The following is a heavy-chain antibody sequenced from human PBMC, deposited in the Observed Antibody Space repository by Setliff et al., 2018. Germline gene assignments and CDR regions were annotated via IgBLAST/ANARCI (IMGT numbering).Heavy chain of an antibody. V-gene: IGHV5-51*01. D-gene: IGHD1-26*01. J-gene: IGHJ3*01. Sequence: GESLKISCQGFGFIFTNYWIAWVRQMPGKGLEYMGIIYSHDSNTMYSPSFQGQVTISADKSISTAYQQWSRLKASDTAMYYCARGLSGSHSQAFDLWGQGTMVTVSS. CDR1: GFIFTNYW. CDR3: ARGLSGSHSQAFDL. CDR2: IYSHDSNT.